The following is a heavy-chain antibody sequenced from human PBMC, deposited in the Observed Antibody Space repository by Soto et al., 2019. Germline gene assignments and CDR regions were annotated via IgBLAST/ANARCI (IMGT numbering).Heavy chain of an antibody. V-gene: IGHV3-33*01. CDR2: IWFDGSHK. Sequence: QVVESGGGVVQPGRSLRLSCATSGFTFSSYGMHWVRQAPGKGLEWVAVIWFDGSHKYYADSVKGRFTISQDNSKHSVYLRMNSLRVDDTAVYYCARGAHCSGGTCYSALARYEGFAPWGKGTRVTVSS. D-gene: IGHD2-15*01. CDR1: GFTFSSYG. J-gene: IGHJ5*02. CDR3: ARGAHCSGGTCYSALARYEGFAP.